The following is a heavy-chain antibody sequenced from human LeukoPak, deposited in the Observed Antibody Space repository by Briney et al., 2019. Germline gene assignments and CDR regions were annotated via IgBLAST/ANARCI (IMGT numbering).Heavy chain of an antibody. V-gene: IGHV3-30*03. Sequence: PGGSLRLSCAASGFTFSSYSMNWVRQAPGKGLEWVAVLSNDGNRKYYADSVKGRFTISRDTSRNMLYLQMDSLRVEDTAVYYCARSFVSGGYFYYSDYWGQGSLVTVSS. D-gene: IGHD2-15*01. CDR2: LSNDGNRK. J-gene: IGHJ4*02. CDR1: GFTFSSYS. CDR3: ARSFVSGGYFYYSDY.